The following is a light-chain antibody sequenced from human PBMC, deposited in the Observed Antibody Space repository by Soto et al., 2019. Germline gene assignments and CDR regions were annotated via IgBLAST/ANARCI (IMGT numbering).Light chain of an antibody. V-gene: IGLV2-14*03. J-gene: IGLJ1*01. CDR1: SSDIGHYDY. Sequence: QSVLTQPASVSGSPGQSITISCTGTSSDIGHYDYVSWYQQLPGKAPKLMIYEVTSRPSGVSNRFSGSKSGNTASLTISGLQPEDEADYYCSSYTTSSTVVFGTGTKVTVL. CDR2: EVT. CDR3: SSYTTSSTVV.